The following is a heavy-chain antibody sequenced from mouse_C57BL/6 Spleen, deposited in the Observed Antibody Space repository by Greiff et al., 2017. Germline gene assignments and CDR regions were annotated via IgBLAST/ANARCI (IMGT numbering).Heavy chain of an antibody. J-gene: IGHJ4*01. CDR2: INPNNGGT. CDR3: AWSNWDNAMDY. V-gene: IGHV1-22*01. CDR1: GYTFTDYN. D-gene: IGHD4-1*01. Sequence: VHVKQSGPELVKPGASVKMSCKASGYTFTDYNMHWVKQSHGKSLEWIGYINPNNGGTGYNQKFKGKATLTVNKSSSTAYMELRSLTSEDSAVYYCAWSNWDNAMDYWGQGTSVTVSS.